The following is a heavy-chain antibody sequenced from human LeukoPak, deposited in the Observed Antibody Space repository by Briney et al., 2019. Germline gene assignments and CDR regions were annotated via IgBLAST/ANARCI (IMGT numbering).Heavy chain of an antibody. D-gene: IGHD2-2*02. Sequence: PSETLSLTCAVYGGSFSGYYWSWIRQPPGKGLEWIGEINHSGSTNYNPSLKSRVTISVDTSKNQFSLKLSSVTAADTAVYYCARHLYCSSASCYTPHTWIDYWGQGALVTVSS. CDR3: ARHLYCSSASCYTPHTWIDY. CDR1: GGSFSGYY. CDR2: INHSGST. J-gene: IGHJ4*02. V-gene: IGHV4-34*01.